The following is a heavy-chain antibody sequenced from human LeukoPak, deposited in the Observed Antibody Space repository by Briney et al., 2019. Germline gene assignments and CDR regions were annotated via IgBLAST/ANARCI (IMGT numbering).Heavy chain of an antibody. Sequence: GGSLRLSCAASGFTFSNYAMSWVRQAPGKGLEWVSSITGSGGSTYYADSVKGRFTISRDNSKNTLYLQMSSLRAEDTAVYYCAKAGIIAADFNYYFDYWGQGTLVTVSS. CDR1: GFTFSNYA. J-gene: IGHJ4*02. CDR2: ITGSGGST. CDR3: AKAGIIAADFNYYFDY. V-gene: IGHV3-23*01. D-gene: IGHD6-13*01.